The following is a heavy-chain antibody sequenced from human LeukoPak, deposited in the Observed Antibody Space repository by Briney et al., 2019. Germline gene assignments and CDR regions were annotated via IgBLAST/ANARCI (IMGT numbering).Heavy chain of an antibody. CDR2: IHYSGST. CDR3: AREGDWSSLDF. V-gene: IGHV4-39*02. Sequence: SETLSLTCTVSGGSINSSSYYWGWIRQPPGKGLEWIGSIHYSGSTYYNPSLKSRVTISLGTSNNHFSLRLSSVTAADTAIYYCAREGDWSSLDFWGQGTLVAVSS. CDR1: GGSINSSSYY. D-gene: IGHD2-21*01. J-gene: IGHJ4*02.